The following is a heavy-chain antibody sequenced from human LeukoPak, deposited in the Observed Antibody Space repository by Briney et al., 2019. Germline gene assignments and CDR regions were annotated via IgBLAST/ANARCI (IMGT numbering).Heavy chain of an antibody. CDR3: ATGPVVVITQAFDY. CDR1: GYTLTELS. V-gene: IGHV1-24*01. D-gene: IGHD3-22*01. J-gene: IGHJ3*01. Sequence: ASVKVSCKVSGYTLTELSMHWVRQAPGKGLEWMGGFDPEDGETIYAQKFRGRVTMTEDTSTDTAYMELSSLRSEDTAVYYCATGPVVVITQAFDYWGQGTMVTVSS. CDR2: FDPEDGET.